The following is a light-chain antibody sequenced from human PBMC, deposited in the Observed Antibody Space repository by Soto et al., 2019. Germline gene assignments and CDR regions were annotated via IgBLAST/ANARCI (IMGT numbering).Light chain of an antibody. Sequence: QSVLTQPASVSGSPGQSITISCTGTSSDVGGYNYVSWYQQHPGKAPKLMIYEVSTRPSGASNRFSGSKSGNTASLTISGLQAEDEADYYCSSYTTSSTPYVFGIGTKVTVL. CDR2: EVS. V-gene: IGLV2-14*01. CDR1: SSDVGGYNY. J-gene: IGLJ1*01. CDR3: SSYTTSSTPYV.